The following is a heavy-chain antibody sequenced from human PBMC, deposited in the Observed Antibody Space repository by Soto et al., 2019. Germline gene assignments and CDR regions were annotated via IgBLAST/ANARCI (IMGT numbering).Heavy chain of an antibody. D-gene: IGHD4-17*01. J-gene: IGHJ3*02. CDR2: IIPIFGTA. CDR3: TRGFNDYGERHSAFDI. Sequence: QVQLVQSGAEVKKPGSSVKVSCKASGGTFSSYAISWVRQAPGQGLEWMGGIIPIFGTANYAQKFQGRVTITADESTSTAYMELSSLRSEDTAVYYCTRGFNDYGERHSAFDIWGQGTMVTVSS. CDR1: GGTFSSYA. V-gene: IGHV1-69*01.